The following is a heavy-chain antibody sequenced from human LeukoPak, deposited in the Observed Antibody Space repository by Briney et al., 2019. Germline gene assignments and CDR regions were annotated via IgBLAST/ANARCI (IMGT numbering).Heavy chain of an antibody. CDR1: GFTFSSYA. CDR3: ARDRAFGGVTFDY. D-gene: IGHD3-16*01. V-gene: IGHV3-23*01. CDR2: ISGSGGST. J-gene: IGHJ4*02. Sequence: GGSLRLSCAASGFTFSSYAMSWVRQAPGKGLEWVSAISGSGGSTYYADSVKGRFTISRDNSKNTLYLQMNSLRAEDTAVYYCARDRAFGGVTFDYWGQGTLVTVSS.